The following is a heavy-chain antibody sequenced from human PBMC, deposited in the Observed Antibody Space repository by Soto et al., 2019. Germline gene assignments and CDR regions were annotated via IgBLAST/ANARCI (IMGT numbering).Heavy chain of an antibody. CDR1: GGSISSGGSY. D-gene: IGHD5-18*01. CDR2: IHYSGTT. J-gene: IGHJ4*02. CDR3: ARDRDSYSFHDY. V-gene: IGHV4-31*03. Sequence: QVQLQESGPGLVKPSQTLSVTCTVSGGSISSGGSYWSWIRQHPGKGLEWIGYIHYSGTTYYNPSLKSRVTISIDTSKKQFSLKLSSVTAADTAVYYCARDRDSYSFHDYWGQGTLVTVSS.